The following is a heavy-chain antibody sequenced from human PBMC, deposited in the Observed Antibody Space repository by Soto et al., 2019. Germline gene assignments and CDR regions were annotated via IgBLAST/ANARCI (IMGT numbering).Heavy chain of an antibody. Sequence: SGPTQMNPTQTLTLTCTFSGFSLSTSGMRVSWIRQPPGKALEWLARIDCDDDKFYSTSLKTRLTISKNTSKNQVVLTMTNMEPVDTATYYCARTSQGYSYYGMDVWGQGTTVTVSS. CDR2: IDCDDDK. CDR3: ARTSQGYSYYGMDV. CDR1: GFSLSTSGMR. V-gene: IGHV2-70*04. J-gene: IGHJ6*02.